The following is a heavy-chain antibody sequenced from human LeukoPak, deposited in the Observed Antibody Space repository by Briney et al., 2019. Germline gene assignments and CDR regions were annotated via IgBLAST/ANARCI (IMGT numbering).Heavy chain of an antibody. V-gene: IGHV3-74*03. J-gene: IGHJ6*02. CDR2: INSDGSST. CDR3: ARGRYYGMDA. Sequence: GGSLRLSCAASGFTFSTFWMHWVRQAPGKGLVWVSGINSDGSSTTYADSVKGRFTISRDNAKNTLYLQMNNLRAEDTAVYYCARGRYYGMDAWGQGTTVTVSS. CDR1: GFTFSTFW.